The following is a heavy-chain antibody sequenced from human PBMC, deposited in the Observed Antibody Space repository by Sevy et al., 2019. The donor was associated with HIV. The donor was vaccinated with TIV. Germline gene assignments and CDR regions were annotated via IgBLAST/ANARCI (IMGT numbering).Heavy chain of an antibody. D-gene: IGHD3-16*01. CDR2: INHSGNT. CDR3: ARSRGYYDQGMDV. CDR1: GGSFSDYS. Sequence: SETLSLTCAVYGGSFSDYSCTWIRQPPGKGLEWIGEINHSGNTNYNPSLKGRVTISVDTSKNQFSMKLSSVTAADTAVYYCARSRGYYDQGMDVWGQGTTVTVSS. J-gene: IGHJ6*02. V-gene: IGHV4-34*01.